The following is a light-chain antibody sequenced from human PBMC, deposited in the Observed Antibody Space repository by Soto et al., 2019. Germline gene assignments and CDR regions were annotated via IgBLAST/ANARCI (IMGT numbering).Light chain of an antibody. CDR2: DVN. Sequence: QPVLTQPRSVSGSPEQSVTISCTGSASDVGDYNYVSWYQRHPGKAPKLVIYDVNKRPSGVPDRFSGSKSGNAASLTISGLQAEDEADYYCCSFAGSHTLYVFGTGTKVTVL. J-gene: IGLJ1*01. CDR3: CSFAGSHTLYV. CDR1: ASDVGDYNY. V-gene: IGLV2-11*01.